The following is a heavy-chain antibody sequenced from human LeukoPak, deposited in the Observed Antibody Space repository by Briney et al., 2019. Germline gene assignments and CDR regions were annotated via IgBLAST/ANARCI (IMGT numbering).Heavy chain of an antibody. D-gene: IGHD7-27*01. CDR3: VRLNRGSAYYYYGMDV. V-gene: IGHV5-51*01. J-gene: IGHJ6*02. CDR2: IYPLDAAT. CDR1: GYTFTSYR. Sequence: GESLNFSSKCSGYTFTSYRSGGVRQLPGKGLKWMGIIYPLDAATRYSPSFQGQVTISADKSITTAYLQWSSLQASDTAMYCGVRLNRGSAYYYYGMDVWGQGTTVTVSS.